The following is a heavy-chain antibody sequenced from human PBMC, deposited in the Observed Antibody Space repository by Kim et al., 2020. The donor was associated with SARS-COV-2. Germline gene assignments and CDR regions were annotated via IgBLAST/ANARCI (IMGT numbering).Heavy chain of an antibody. CDR2: IIPIFGTA. V-gene: IGHV1-69*13. CDR1: GGTFSSYA. Sequence: SVKVSCKASGGTFSSYAISWVRQAPGQGLEWMGGIIPIFGTANYAQKFHGRVTITADESTSTAYMELSSLRSDDTAVYYCASLYDSSGYYYDNWFDPWGQGTLVTVS. D-gene: IGHD3-22*01. CDR3: ASLYDSSGYYYDNWFDP. J-gene: IGHJ5*02.